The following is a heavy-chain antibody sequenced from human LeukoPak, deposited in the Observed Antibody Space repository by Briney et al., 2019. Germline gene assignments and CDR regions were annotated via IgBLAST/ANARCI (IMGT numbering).Heavy chain of an antibody. CDR3: ASAYCTNGVCYRCPFG. V-gene: IGHV1-2*06. Sequence: PVASVKVSCKASGYTFTGYYMHWVRQAPGQGLEWMGRVNPNSGGTNYAQKFQGRVTMTRDTSISTAYMELSRLRSDDTAVYYCASAYCTNGVCYRCPFGWGQGTLVTVSS. CDR2: VNPNSGGT. CDR1: GYTFTGYY. J-gene: IGHJ4*02. D-gene: IGHD2-8*01.